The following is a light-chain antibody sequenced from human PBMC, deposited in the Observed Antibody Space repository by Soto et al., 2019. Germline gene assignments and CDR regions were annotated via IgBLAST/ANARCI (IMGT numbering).Light chain of an antibody. CDR3: ATRDNSLSRWV. CDR1: RSNIGRNS. CDR2: CND. Sequence: QSVLTQAPSASGAPGQRVTISCSGGRSNIGRNSANWYQQLPGTAPKLLIYCNDQRPSGVPDRLSGSKSGTSASLAISGLRSEDEADYYCATRDNSLSRWVFGGGTKLTVL. J-gene: IGLJ3*02. V-gene: IGLV1-47*02.